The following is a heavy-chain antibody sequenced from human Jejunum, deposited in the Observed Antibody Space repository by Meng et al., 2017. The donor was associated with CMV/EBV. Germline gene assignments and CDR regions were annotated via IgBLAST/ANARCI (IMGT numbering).Heavy chain of an antibody. CDR3: ARDYRTGDGSG. J-gene: IGHJ4*02. CDR1: GFTFRTYT. D-gene: IGHD2-21*02. V-gene: IGHV3-21*01. CDR2: ITSSSTYI. Sequence: CAASGFTFRTYTMNWVRQAPGKGLEWVSSITSSSTYIYSADSVKGRFTISRDNAKNSLYLQMNSLRAEDTAVYYCARDYRTGDGSGWGQGTLVTVSS.